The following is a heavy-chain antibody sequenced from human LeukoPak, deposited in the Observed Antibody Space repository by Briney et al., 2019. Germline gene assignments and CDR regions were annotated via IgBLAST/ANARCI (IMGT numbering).Heavy chain of an antibody. CDR3: ASSRSWYEYGMDV. Sequence: SETLSLTCTVSGGSISSYYWSWIQQPPGKGLEWIGYIYYSGSTNYNPSLKSRVTISVDTSKNQFSLKLSSVTAADTAVYYCASSRSWYEYGMDVWGQGTTVTVSS. CDR2: IYYSGST. CDR1: GGSISSYY. J-gene: IGHJ6*02. V-gene: IGHV4-59*01. D-gene: IGHD6-13*01.